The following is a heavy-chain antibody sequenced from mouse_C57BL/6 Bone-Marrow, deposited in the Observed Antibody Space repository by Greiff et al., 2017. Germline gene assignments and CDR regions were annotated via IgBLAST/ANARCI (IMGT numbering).Heavy chain of an antibody. D-gene: IGHD1-1*01. Sequence: VQLQQPGAELVKPGASVKMSCKASGYTFTSYWITWVKQRPGQGLEWIGDIYPGSGSTNYNEKFKSKATLTVDTSSSTAYMQLSSLTSEDSAVYYCARIYYGSRAWFAYWGQGTLVTVSA. CDR1: GYTFTSYW. CDR3: ARIYYGSRAWFAY. J-gene: IGHJ3*01. V-gene: IGHV1-55*01. CDR2: IYPGSGST.